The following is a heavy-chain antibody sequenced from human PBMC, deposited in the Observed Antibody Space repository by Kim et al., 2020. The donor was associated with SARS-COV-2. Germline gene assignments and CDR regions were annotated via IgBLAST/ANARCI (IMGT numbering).Heavy chain of an antibody. CDR2: ISGSGGST. Sequence: GGSLRLSCAASGFTFSSYAMSWVRQAPGKGLEWVSAISGSGGSTYYADSVKGRFTISRDNSKNTLYLQMNSLRAEDTAVYYCAKPLPGGSYYYYGMDVWGQGTTVTVSS. D-gene: IGHD1-26*01. CDR1: GFTFSSYA. CDR3: AKPLPGGSYYYYGMDV. V-gene: IGHV3-23*01. J-gene: IGHJ6*02.